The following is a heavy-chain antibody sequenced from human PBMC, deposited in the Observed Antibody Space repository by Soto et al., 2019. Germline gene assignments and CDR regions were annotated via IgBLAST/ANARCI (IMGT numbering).Heavy chain of an antibody. CDR3: AKDPSNLVVVTGWFDP. J-gene: IGHJ5*02. D-gene: IGHD2-21*02. Sequence: GGSLRLSCAASGFTFSTYAMSWVRQAPGNGLEWLSALSGSGDRLYYADSVKGRFTISRDNSKNTLYLQMNSMRAEDTALYYCAKDPSNLVVVTGWFDPWGQGXLVTVYS. CDR2: LSGSGDRL. CDR1: GFTFSTYA. V-gene: IGHV3-23*01.